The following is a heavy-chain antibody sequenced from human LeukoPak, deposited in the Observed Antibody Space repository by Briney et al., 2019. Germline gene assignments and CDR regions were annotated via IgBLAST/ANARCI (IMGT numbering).Heavy chain of an antibody. J-gene: IGHJ3*02. Sequence: GASVKVSCKVSGYTLTELSMHWVRQAPGKGLEWMGGFDPEDGETIYAQKFQGRVTMTEDTSTDTAYMELSSLRSEGTAVYYCATVHSSGHPRAFDIWGQGTMVTVSS. CDR1: GYTLTELS. V-gene: IGHV1-24*01. CDR2: FDPEDGET. CDR3: ATVHSSGHPRAFDI. D-gene: IGHD3-22*01.